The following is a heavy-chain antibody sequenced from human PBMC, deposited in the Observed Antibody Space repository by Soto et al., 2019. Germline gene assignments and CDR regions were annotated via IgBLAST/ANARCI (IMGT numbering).Heavy chain of an antibody. CDR2: ISAYNGNT. CDR3: ARFSNPYCSGGSCYSVDY. V-gene: IGHV1-18*01. J-gene: IGHJ4*02. D-gene: IGHD2-15*01. CDR1: GYTFTSYG. Sequence: QVQLVQSGAEVKKSGASVKVSCKASGYTFTSYGISWVRQAPGQGLEWMGWISAYNGNTNYAQKLQGRVTMTTDTSTSTAYMELRSLRSDDTAVYYCARFSNPYCSGGSCYSVDYWGQGTLVTVSS.